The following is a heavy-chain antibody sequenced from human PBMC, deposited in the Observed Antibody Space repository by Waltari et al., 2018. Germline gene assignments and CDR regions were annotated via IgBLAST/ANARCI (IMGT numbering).Heavy chain of an antibody. CDR2: IYPSDSAT. J-gene: IGHJ4*02. V-gene: IGHV5-51*01. Sequence: EVQLVQSGAEVKKLGESLKISCKGFRYSFATYWIGWVPQMPGKGLEGMGIIYPSDSATGYSPSFQGQVTMSADKSIKTAYLQWSSLKASDTAIYYCVRNGDYVGDIDYWGQGTLVTVSS. CDR3: VRNGDYVGDIDY. D-gene: IGHD4-17*01. CDR1: RYSFATYW.